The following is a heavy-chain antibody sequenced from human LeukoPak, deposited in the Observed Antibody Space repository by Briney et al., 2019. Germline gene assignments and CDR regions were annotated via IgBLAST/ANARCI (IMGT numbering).Heavy chain of an antibody. CDR1: GFTFSSYA. D-gene: IGHD6-13*01. Sequence: GRSLRLSCAASGFTFSSYAMHWVRQAPGKGLEWVAVISYDGSNKYYADSVKGRFTISRDNSKNTLYLQMNSLRAEDTAVYYCAGGIAAVPDYWGQGTLVTVSS. CDR3: AGGIAAVPDY. V-gene: IGHV3-30-3*01. J-gene: IGHJ4*02. CDR2: ISYDGSNK.